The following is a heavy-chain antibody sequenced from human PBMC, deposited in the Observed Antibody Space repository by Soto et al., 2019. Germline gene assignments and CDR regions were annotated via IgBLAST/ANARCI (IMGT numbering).Heavy chain of an antibody. D-gene: IGHD3-3*01. V-gene: IGHV1-24*01. CDR3: ATYSDFWSGYVPSYYMDV. CDR2: FDPEDGET. Sequence: ASVKVSCKVSGYTLTELSMHWVRQAPGKGLERMGGFDPEDGETIYAQKVQGRVTMTEDTSTDTAYMELSSLRSEDTAVYYCATYSDFWSGYVPSYYMDVWGKGTTVTVSS. CDR1: GYTLTELS. J-gene: IGHJ6*03.